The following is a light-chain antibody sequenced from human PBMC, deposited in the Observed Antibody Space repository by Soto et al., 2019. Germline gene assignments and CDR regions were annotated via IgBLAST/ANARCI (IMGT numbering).Light chain of an antibody. J-gene: IGLJ1*01. CDR3: CSYAGSYTHV. CDR2: DVI. Sequence: QSVLTQPRSVSGSPGQSVTFSCTGTSSDVGAYIYVSWYQQHPGKAPKLIIYDVIKRPSGVPDRFSGSTSGNTASLPISGLQAEDEADYYCCSYAGSYTHVFGTGTKVTVL. V-gene: IGLV2-11*01. CDR1: SSDVGAYIY.